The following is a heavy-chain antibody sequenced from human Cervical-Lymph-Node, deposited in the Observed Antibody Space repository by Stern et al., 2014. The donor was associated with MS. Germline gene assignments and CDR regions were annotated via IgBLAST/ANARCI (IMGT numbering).Heavy chain of an antibody. CDR1: GGTFSSYA. V-gene: IGHV1-69*01. D-gene: IGHD1-1*01. CDR2: SIPIFGTA. CDR3: ARGETGTTAHYYYGMDV. J-gene: IGHJ6*02. Sequence: VQLVESGAEVQKPGSSVKVSCKASGGTFSSYAISWVRQATGQGLEWMGGSIPIFGTANSAPKFQGRVTITADESTSTAYMELSSLRSEDTAVYYCARGETGTTAHYYYGMDVWGQGTTVTVSS.